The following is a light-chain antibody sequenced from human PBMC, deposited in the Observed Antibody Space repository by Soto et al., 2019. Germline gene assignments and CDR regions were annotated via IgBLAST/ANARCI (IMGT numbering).Light chain of an antibody. Sequence: EIRVTQSAAAMFVRPGERATLSCRASQSISSNLAWYQQKPGQAPWLLISGASTRATGIRARFSGSGSWTDFTLTIISLQSEDVAVYYCQHSHHLLMTFGPRTKVAI. V-gene: IGKV3-15*01. J-gene: IGKJ3*01. CDR3: QHSHHLLMT. CDR1: QSISSN. CDR2: GAS.